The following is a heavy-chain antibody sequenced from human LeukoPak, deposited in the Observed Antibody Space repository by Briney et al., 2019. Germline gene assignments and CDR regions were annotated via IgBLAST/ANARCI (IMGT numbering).Heavy chain of an antibody. V-gene: IGHV1-69*04. Sequence: SVKVSCKASGGTFSSYAISRVRQAPGQGLEWMGRIIPILGIANYAQKFQGRVTITADKSTSTAYMELSSLRSEDTAVYYCARDDIVVVPAAQGIYYYYGMDVWGQGTTVTVSS. CDR1: GGTFSSYA. D-gene: IGHD2-2*01. CDR2: IIPILGIA. J-gene: IGHJ6*02. CDR3: ARDDIVVVPAAQGIYYYYGMDV.